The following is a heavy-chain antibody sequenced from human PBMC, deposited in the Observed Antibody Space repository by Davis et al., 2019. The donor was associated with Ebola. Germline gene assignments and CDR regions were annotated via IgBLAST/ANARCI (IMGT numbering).Heavy chain of an antibody. Sequence: ASVKVPCKASGYRFTSYYMHWVRQAPGQGLEWMGIINPITGGTSYAQNFQVRVNMTRDTSTSTVYMELSSLRSEDTAVYYCAREGGRYYDSSGYVFDTWGQGTMVKVSS. J-gene: IGHJ3*02. CDR2: INPITGGT. V-gene: IGHV1-46*01. D-gene: IGHD3-22*01. CDR3: AREGGRYYDSSGYVFDT. CDR1: GYRFTSYY.